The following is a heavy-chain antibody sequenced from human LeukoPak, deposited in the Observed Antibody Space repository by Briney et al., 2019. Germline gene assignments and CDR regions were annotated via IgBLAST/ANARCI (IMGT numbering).Heavy chain of an antibody. CDR1: GGSISSGGYY. CDR2: IYYSGST. D-gene: IGHD6-19*01. J-gene: IGHJ4*02. V-gene: IGHV4-39*01. Sequence: SETLSLTCTVSGGSISSGGYYWSWIRQHPGKGLEWLGYIYYSGSTYYNPSLKSRVTISVDTSKNQFSLKLSSVTAADTAVYYCARHGRGTGSGWYWFYWGQGTLVTVSS. CDR3: ARHGRGTGSGWYWFY.